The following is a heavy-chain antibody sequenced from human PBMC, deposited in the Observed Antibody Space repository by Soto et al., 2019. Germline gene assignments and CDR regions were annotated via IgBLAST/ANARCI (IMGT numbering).Heavy chain of an antibody. V-gene: IGHV3-33*01. Sequence: QVQLVESGGGVVQPGRSLRLSCAASGFTFSSYGMHWVRQAPGKGLEWVAVIWYDGSNKYSADSVKGRFTISRDNSKNTLYMQMNSLRAADTAVYYCARGQGGMDVWGQGTTVTVSS. CDR1: GFTFSSYG. CDR2: IWYDGSNK. J-gene: IGHJ6*02. CDR3: ARGQGGMDV.